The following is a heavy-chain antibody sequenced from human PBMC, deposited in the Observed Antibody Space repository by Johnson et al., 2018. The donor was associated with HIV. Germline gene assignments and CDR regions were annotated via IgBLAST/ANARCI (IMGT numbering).Heavy chain of an antibody. CDR2: IRYDGNNK. CDR1: GLTFSSYA. D-gene: IGHD3-16*01. V-gene: IGHV3-30*02. Sequence: QVQLVESGGGLVKPGGSLIVSCEASGLTFSSYAMHWVRQAPGKGLAWVAVIRYDGNNKYYADSVKGRFTISRDNSKNKLYLQMNSLRADDTAVYYCVGVKFYDPDAFDIWGQGTMVTVSS. CDR3: VGVKFYDPDAFDI. J-gene: IGHJ3*02.